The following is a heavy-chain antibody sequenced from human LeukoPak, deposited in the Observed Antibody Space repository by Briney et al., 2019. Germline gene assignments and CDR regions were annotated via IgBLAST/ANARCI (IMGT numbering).Heavy chain of an antibody. V-gene: IGHV1-69*05. CDR1: GGTFSSYA. Sequence: SSVKVSCKSSGGTFSSYAISWVRQAPGQGLEWMGRIIPIFGTANYAQKFQGRVTITTDESTSTAYMELSSLRSEDTAVYYCARSRVVISAFDIWGQGTMVTVSS. CDR3: ARSRVVISAFDI. CDR2: IIPIFGTA. D-gene: IGHD3-3*01. J-gene: IGHJ3*02.